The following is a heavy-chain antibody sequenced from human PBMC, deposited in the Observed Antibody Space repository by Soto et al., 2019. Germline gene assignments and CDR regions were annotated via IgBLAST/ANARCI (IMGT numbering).Heavy chain of an antibody. J-gene: IGHJ4*02. CDR2: IYSGGST. CDR3: ARVLYSSGWYGALDY. D-gene: IGHD6-19*01. V-gene: IGHV3-53*02. CDR1: GFTVSSNY. Sequence: EVQLVETGGGLIQPGGSLRLSCAASGFTVSSNYMSWVRQAPGKGLEWVSVIYSGGSTYYADSVKGRFTISRDNSKNTLYLQMNSLRAEDTAVYYCARVLYSSGWYGALDYWGQGTLVTVSS.